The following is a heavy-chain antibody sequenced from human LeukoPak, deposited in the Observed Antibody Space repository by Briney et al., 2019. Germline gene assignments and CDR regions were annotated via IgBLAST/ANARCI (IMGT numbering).Heavy chain of an antibody. J-gene: IGHJ4*02. D-gene: IGHD6-13*01. CDR3: ARDEAAAGKGGY. V-gene: IGHV4-59*12. CDR1: GGSISIYY. Sequence: PSETLSLTCTVSGGSISIYYWSWIRQPPGKGLEWIGYIYDSGSTNYNPSLKSRVTISVDTSKNQFSLKLSSVTAADTAVYYCARDEAAAGKGGYWGQGTLVTVSS. CDR2: IYDSGST.